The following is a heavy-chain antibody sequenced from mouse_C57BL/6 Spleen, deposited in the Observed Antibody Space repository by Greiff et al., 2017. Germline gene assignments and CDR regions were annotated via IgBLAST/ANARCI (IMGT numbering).Heavy chain of an antibody. Sequence: EVKLVESGGGLVQPKGSLKLSCAASGFSFNTYAMNWVRQAPGEGWEWVARIRSKSNNYATYYADSVKDRFTISRDDSESMIYLLMNNLKAEDTGMYYCVRHEDSWFAYWGQGTLVTVSA. CDR2: IRSKSNNYAT. J-gene: IGHJ3*01. CDR3: VRHEDSWFAY. CDR1: GFSFNTYA. V-gene: IGHV10-1*01.